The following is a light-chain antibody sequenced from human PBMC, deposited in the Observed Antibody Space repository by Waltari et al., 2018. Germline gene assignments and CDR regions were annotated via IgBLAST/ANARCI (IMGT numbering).Light chain of an antibody. V-gene: IGLV2-8*01. J-gene: IGLJ1*01. CDR3: SSYAGSNNFV. Sequence: QSALTQPPSASGSPGQSVTISCTGTSSDVGGYNYVSWYQQHPGKAPKPMSYEVSKRPSGVPDRLSGSKSGNTASLTVSGLQAEDEADYYCSSYAGSNNFVFGTGTKVTVL. CDR2: EVS. CDR1: SSDVGGYNY.